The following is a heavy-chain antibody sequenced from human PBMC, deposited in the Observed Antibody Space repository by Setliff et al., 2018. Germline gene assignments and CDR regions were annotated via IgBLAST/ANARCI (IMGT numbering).Heavy chain of an antibody. J-gene: IGHJ4*02. V-gene: IGHV4-38-2*02. CDR1: GYSISNGFY. CDR2: LFDGGSA. Sequence: KPSETLSLTCAVSGYSISNGFYWGWIRQSPVKGLEWIGSLFDGGSAYYSPSLKSRASISLDASKRQFSLKLGSATAADTAVYYCARDMGQPYYFESWGLGTLVTVSS. CDR3: ARDMGQPYYFES. D-gene: IGHD1-1*01.